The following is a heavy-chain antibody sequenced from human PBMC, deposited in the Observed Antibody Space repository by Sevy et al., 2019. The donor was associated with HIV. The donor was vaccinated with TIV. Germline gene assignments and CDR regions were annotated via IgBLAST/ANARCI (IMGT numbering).Heavy chain of an antibody. CDR3: AKEVGVMATKRYFDL. CDR1: EFTFSSYG. D-gene: IGHD2-21*01. CDR2: ISYDGSNK. Sequence: GGSLRLSCAASEFTFSSYGMHWVRQAPGKGLEWVAVISYDGSNKYYAHSVKGRFTISRDNSKNTLYLQMNSLRAEDTAVYYCAKEVGVMATKRYFDLWGRGTLVTVSS. V-gene: IGHV3-30*18. J-gene: IGHJ2*01.